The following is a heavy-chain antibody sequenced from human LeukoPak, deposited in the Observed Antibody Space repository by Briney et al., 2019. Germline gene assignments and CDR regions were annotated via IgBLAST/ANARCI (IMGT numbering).Heavy chain of an antibody. CDR1: GYIFTGYY. Sequence: GASVKVFCKASGYIFTGYYMHWVRQAPGQGLEWMGRINPDSGGTTYAAKYQGRVSMTRDTSISTAYMELSSLRSDDAAMYYCARDSRNWDPPGTLDSWGQGTLVTVSS. V-gene: IGHV1-2*06. D-gene: IGHD7-27*01. CDR3: ARDSRNWDPPGTLDS. CDR2: INPDSGGT. J-gene: IGHJ4*02.